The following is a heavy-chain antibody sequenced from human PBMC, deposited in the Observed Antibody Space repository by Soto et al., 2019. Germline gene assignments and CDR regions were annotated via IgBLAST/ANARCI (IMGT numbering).Heavy chain of an antibody. V-gene: IGHV5-51*01. CDR3: FVSRGDSYGAIDY. CDR1: GYSFTSYW. J-gene: IGHJ4*02. Sequence: GESLKISCKGSGYSFTSYWIGWVRQMPGKGLEWMGIIYPGDSDTRYSPSFQGQVTISADKSISTAYLQWSSLEASDPAMYYCFVSRGDSYGAIDYWGQGTLVTVSS. CDR2: IYPGDSDT. D-gene: IGHD6-19*01.